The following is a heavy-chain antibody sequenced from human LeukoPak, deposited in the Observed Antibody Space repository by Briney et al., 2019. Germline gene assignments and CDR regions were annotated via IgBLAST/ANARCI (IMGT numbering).Heavy chain of an antibody. D-gene: IGHD3-3*01. J-gene: IGHJ4*02. CDR2: T. CDR3: ARVGGEPTYYDFWSGYYYYFDY. Sequence: TYYNPSLESRVAISADMSKNQISLKLTSVTGADTAVYYCARVGGEPTYYDFWSGYYYYFDYWGQGTLVTVSS. V-gene: IGHV4-39*07.